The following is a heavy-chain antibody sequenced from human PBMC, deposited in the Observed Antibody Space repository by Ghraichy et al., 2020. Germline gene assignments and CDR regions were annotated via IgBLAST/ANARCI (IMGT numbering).Heavy chain of an antibody. Sequence: ESLNISCTVSGGSISPFYWSWIRQPPGKGLEWVGYISHSGNPNYNPSLNGRLSMSIDTSKSQFSLRLTSVTAADTAVYYCARRTLATNFDYWGQGTLVTVSS. D-gene: IGHD1-14*01. CDR3: ARRTLATNFDY. V-gene: IGHV4-59*01. CDR2: ISHSGNP. J-gene: IGHJ4*02. CDR1: GGSISPFY.